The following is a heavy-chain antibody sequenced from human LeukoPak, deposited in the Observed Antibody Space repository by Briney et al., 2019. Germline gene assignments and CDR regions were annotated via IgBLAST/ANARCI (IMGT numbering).Heavy chain of an antibody. Sequence: PGGSLRLSCAASGFTFDDYAMNWVRQAPGKGLEWVSYITSSSAIYYADSVKGRFTISRDNARNSLYLQMNSLRAEDTAVYYCARVRGSYHFDYWGQGTLVTVSS. CDR3: ARVRGSYHFDY. D-gene: IGHD1-26*01. J-gene: IGHJ4*02. CDR2: ITSSSAI. V-gene: IGHV3-69-1*01. CDR1: GFTFDDYA.